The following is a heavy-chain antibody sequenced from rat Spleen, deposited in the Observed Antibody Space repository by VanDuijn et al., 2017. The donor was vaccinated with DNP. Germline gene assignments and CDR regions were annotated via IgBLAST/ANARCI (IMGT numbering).Heavy chain of an antibody. D-gene: IGHD1-4*01. Sequence: EVQLVESGGGLVQPGRSLKLSCVASGFTFNNYWMTWIRQAPGKGLEWVASITNTGGSTYYPDSLKGRFSLPRDNAKSTLYLQMDSLRSEDTATYYCAGRPPPTRGPFDYWGQGVTVTVSS. CDR3: AGRPPPTRGPFDY. CDR2: ITNTGGST. V-gene: IGHV5-31*01. J-gene: IGHJ2*01. CDR1: GFTFNNYW.